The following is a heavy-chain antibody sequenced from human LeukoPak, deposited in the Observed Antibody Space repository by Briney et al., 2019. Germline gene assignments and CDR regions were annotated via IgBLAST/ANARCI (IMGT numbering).Heavy chain of an antibody. CDR2: IYTDGST. Sequence: GGSLRLSCATSGFTVSSNYMSWVRQTPGKGLEWVSVIYTDGSTYCPDSVKDRFTISRDNSKNTLDLQMNSLRIEDTGLYFCATFRSGFGEYYWGQGTLVTVSS. J-gene: IGHJ4*02. CDR1: GFTVSSNY. V-gene: IGHV3-66*01. D-gene: IGHD3-10*01. CDR3: ATFRSGFGEYY.